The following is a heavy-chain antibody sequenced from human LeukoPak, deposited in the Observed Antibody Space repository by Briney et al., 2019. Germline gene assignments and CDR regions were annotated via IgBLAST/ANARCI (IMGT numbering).Heavy chain of an antibody. CDR1: GFTFSPYW. D-gene: IGHD3-16*02. V-gene: IGHV3-7*01. CDR2: IKQDGSDK. Sequence: QSGGSLRLSCAASGFTFSPYWMSWVRQAPGKGLEWVANIKQDGSDKFYADSMKGRFTISRDNAKNSAYLQMDSLRVEDTAVYYCTRDYRGKDVWGRGTTVTVSS. J-gene: IGHJ6*02. CDR3: TRDYRGKDV.